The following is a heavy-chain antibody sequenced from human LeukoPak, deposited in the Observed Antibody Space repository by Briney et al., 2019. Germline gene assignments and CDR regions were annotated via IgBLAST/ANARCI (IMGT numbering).Heavy chain of an antibody. CDR2: ISAYNGNT. Sequence: ASVKVSCKASGYTFTSYGISWVRQAPGQGLEWMGWISAYNGNTNYAQKLQGRVTMTTDTSTSTAYMELRSLRSDDTAVYYCARDSGVLLWFGELFPSGYWGQGTLVTVSP. CDR3: ARDSGVLLWFGELFPSGY. V-gene: IGHV1-18*04. J-gene: IGHJ4*02. D-gene: IGHD3-10*01. CDR1: GYTFTSYG.